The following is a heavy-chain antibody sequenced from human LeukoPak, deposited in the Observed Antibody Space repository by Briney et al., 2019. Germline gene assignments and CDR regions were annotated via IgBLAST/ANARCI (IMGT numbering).Heavy chain of an antibody. V-gene: IGHV3-21*01. CDR2: ISTSTSYI. CDR3: ARGGLQWLRYFDY. D-gene: IGHD5-12*01. Sequence: PGGSLRLSCAASGFIFSTFSMNWVRQAPGKGLEWVSSISTSTSYIYYADSVKGRFTISRDNAENSLYMQMNSLRAEDTAVYYCARGGLQWLRYFDYWGQGTLVTVSS. J-gene: IGHJ4*02. CDR1: GFIFSTFS.